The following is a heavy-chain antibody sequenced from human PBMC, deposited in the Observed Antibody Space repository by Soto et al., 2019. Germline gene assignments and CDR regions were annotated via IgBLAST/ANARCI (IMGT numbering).Heavy chain of an antibody. CDR2: ISYDGSNK. V-gene: IGHV3-30*18. CDR1: GFTFSSYG. CDR3: AKGAYSSSWYVYYYYYYMDV. D-gene: IGHD6-13*01. Sequence: GGSLRLSCAASGFTFSSYGMHWVRQAPGKGLEWVAVISYDGSNKYYADSVKGRFTISRDNSKNTLYLQMNSLRAEDTAVYYCAKGAYSSSWYVYYYYYYMDVWGKGTTVTVS. J-gene: IGHJ6*03.